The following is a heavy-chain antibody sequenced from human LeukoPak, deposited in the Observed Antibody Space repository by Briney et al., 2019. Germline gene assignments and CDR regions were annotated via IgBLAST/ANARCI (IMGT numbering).Heavy chain of an antibody. J-gene: IGHJ4*02. Sequence: PSETLSLTCAVHGGSFSGYYWSWIRQPPGKGLEWIGEINHSGSTNYNPSLKSRVTISVDTSKNQFSLKLSSVTAADTAVYYCARIPVSSGWYGGYYFDYWGQGTLVTVSS. D-gene: IGHD6-19*01. CDR1: GGSFSGYY. CDR3: ARIPVSSGWYGGYYFDY. CDR2: INHSGST. V-gene: IGHV4-34*01.